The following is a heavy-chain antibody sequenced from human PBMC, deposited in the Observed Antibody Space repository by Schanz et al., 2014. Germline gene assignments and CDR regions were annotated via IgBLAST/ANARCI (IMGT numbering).Heavy chain of an antibody. J-gene: IGHJ2*01. CDR1: GGSIRSGTYY. Sequence: QVQLQQWGAGLLKPSQTLSLTCTVSGGSIRSGTYYWSWIRQPAGKALEWVGRVFPNGITNYNPSLKSRCPIPLDTSKNQFSLTLTSLTAADTAVYYCARDTTWRLDLWGRGTLVTVSS. D-gene: IGHD1-1*01. V-gene: IGHV4-61*02. CDR3: ARDTTWRLDL. CDR2: VFPNGIT.